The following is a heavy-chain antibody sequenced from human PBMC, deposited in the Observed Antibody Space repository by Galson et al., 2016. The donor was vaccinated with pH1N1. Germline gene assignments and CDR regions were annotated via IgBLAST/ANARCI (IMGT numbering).Heavy chain of an antibody. CDR2: VYHSGHT. D-gene: IGHD2-15*01. J-gene: IGHJ4*02. V-gene: IGHV4-38-2*02. CDR1: GYSISNGYY. CDR3: ARNIGYSRGYYFDF. Sequence: ETLSLTCNVSGYSISNGYYWGWVRQPPGKGLEWIVSVYHSGHTYYTPSLQSRVTVSVDTSKNQFSLTLTSVTAAYTAVYYCARNIGYSRGYYFDFWGQGTLLTVSS.